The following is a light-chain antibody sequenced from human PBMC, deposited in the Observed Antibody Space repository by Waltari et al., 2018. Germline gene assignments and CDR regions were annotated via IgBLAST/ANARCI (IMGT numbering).Light chain of an antibody. Sequence: NFMLTQPHSVSESPGKTVTISCTRSSGSIASNYVKWYQRRPGSVPTTVIYEDNQRPSGVPDRFSGSIDSSSNSASLTISGLQTEDEADYYCQSHDANHYVVFGGGTKVTVL. CDR1: SGSIASNY. CDR2: EDN. V-gene: IGLV6-57*03. CDR3: QSHDANHYVV. J-gene: IGLJ2*01.